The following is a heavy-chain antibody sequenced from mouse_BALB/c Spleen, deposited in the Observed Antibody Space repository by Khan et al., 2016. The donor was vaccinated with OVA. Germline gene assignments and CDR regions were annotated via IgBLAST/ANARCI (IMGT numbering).Heavy chain of an antibody. D-gene: IGHD2-2*01. CDR1: GYSFTTYY. CDR2: IDPFSGGT. CDR3: TRHGSVAWFSY. Sequence: VQLQQSGPGLMKPGASVTISCKASGYSFTTYYIHWVIQSHGTSLEWIGYIDPFSGGTTYNQKFKGKATLTVDKSSSPAYIHLTNLTSEDSAVYYCTRHGSVAWFSYWGQGTLVTVSA. J-gene: IGHJ3*01. V-gene: IGHV1S135*01.